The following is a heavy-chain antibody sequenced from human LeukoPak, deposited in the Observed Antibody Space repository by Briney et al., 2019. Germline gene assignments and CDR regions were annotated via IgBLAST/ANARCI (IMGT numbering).Heavy chain of an antibody. V-gene: IGHV3-7*04. CDR1: GFTFSSYW. D-gene: IGHD7-27*01. CDR2: IKQDGSEK. J-gene: IGHJ4*02. Sequence: GGSLRLSCAASGFTFSSYWMSWVRQAPGKGLEWVANIKQDGSEKQYVDSVKGRFAISRDNAENSSYLQMNSLKAEDTAVYYCGRFTRSGDSVYWGQGTLVTVSS. CDR3: GRFTRSGDSVY.